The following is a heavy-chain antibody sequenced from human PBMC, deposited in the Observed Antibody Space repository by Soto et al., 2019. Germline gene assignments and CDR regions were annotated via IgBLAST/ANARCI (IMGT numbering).Heavy chain of an antibody. D-gene: IGHD3-10*01. CDR2: ISYDGSNK. CDR1: GFTFSSYA. CDR3: ARDQGMNLYYFDY. Sequence: GGSLRLSCAASGFTFSSYAMHWVRQAPGKGLEWVAVISYDGSNKYYADSVKGRFTISRDNSKNTLYLQMNSLRAEDTAVYYCARDQGMNLYYFDYWGQGTLVTVSS. V-gene: IGHV3-30-3*01. J-gene: IGHJ4*02.